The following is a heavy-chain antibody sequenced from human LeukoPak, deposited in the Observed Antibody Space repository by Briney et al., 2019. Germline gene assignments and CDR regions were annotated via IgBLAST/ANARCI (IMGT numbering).Heavy chain of an antibody. D-gene: IGHD2-15*01. Sequence: GGSLRLSRAASGFTFSSYSMNWVREAPGKGLEWVSSISSSISYIYYADSVKGRFTISRDNAKNSLYLQMNSLRAEDTAVYYCARDVVPPGSSGSCFDYWGQGTLVTVS. CDR2: ISSSISYI. CDR3: ARDVVPPGSSGSCFDY. V-gene: IGHV3-21*01. J-gene: IGHJ4*02. CDR1: GFTFSSYS.